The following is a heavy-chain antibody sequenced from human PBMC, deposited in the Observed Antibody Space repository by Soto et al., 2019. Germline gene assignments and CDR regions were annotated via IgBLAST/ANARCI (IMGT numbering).Heavy chain of an antibody. CDR3: ARGSSIMITFGGVIAHFDY. CDR2: MNPNSGNT. Sequence: ASVKVSCEASGYTFTSYDINWVRQATGQGLEWMGWMNPNSGNTSYAQKFQGRVTMTRNTSISTAYMELSSLRSEDTAVYYCARGSSIMITFGGVIAHFDYWGQGTLVTVSS. CDR1: GYTFTSYD. D-gene: IGHD3-16*02. V-gene: IGHV1-8*01. J-gene: IGHJ4*02.